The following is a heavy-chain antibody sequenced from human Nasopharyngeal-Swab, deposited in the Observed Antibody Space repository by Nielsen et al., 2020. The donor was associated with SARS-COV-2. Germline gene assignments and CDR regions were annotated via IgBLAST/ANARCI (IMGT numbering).Heavy chain of an antibody. CDR1: GFTFSSYS. V-gene: IGHV3-21*01. CDR3: ARVGDYGDYYYYGMDV. CDR2: ISSSSSYI. D-gene: IGHD4-17*01. Sequence: GESLKISCAASGFTFSSYSMNWVRQAPGKGPEWVSSISSSSSYIYYADSVKGRFTISRDNAKNSLYLQMNSLRAEDTAVYYCARVGDYGDYYYYGMDVWGQGTTVTVSS. J-gene: IGHJ6*02.